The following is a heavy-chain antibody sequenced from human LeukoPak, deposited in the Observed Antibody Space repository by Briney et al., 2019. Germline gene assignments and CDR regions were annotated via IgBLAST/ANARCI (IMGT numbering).Heavy chain of an antibody. D-gene: IGHD2-15*01. CDR1: GFTVSSNY. V-gene: IGHV3-53*01. CDR2: IYSGGST. Sequence: GGSLRLSCAASGFTVSSNYMSWVRQAPGKGLEWVSIIYSGGSTFYADSVKGRFTISRDNSKNTLYLQMNSLRADDAAVYYCARAPVTSCRGAFCYPFDIWGQGTPVTVSS. CDR3: ARAPVTSCRGAFCYPFDI. J-gene: IGHJ4*02.